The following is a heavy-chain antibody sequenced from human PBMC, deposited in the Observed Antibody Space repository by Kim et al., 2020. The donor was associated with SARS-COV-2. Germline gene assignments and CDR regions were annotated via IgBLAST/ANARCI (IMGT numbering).Heavy chain of an antibody. Sequence: ASVKVSCKASGYTFTSYYMHWVRQAPGQGLEWMGIINPSGGSTSYAQKFQGRVTMTRDTSTSTVYMELSSLRSEDTAVYYCASGGGVGYDFWSGYYTSRASYYYGMDVWGQGTTVTVSS. V-gene: IGHV1-46*01. CDR3: ASGGGVGYDFWSGYYTSRASYYYGMDV. J-gene: IGHJ6*02. CDR2: INPSGGST. D-gene: IGHD3-3*01. CDR1: GYTFTSYY.